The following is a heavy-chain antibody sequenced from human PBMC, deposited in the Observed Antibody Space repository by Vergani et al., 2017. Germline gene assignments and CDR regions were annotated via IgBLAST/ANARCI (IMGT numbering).Heavy chain of an antibody. CDR3: ARSSYSSGWGY. CDR1: GFTFDDYA. Sequence: VQLVESGGGLVQPGRSLRLSCAASGFTFDDYAMHWVRQAPGKGLEWIGYIYYSGSTYYNPSLKSRVTISVDTSKNQFSLKLSSVTAADTAVYYCARSSYSSGWGYWGQGTLVTVSS. D-gene: IGHD6-19*01. V-gene: IGHV4-31*02. J-gene: IGHJ4*02. CDR2: IYYSGST.